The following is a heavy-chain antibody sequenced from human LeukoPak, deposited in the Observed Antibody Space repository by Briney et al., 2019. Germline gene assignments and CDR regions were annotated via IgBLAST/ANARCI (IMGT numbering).Heavy chain of an antibody. CDR2: IYYSGST. J-gene: IGHJ4*02. V-gene: IGHV4-39*07. CDR1: GGSISSSSYY. Sequence: SETLSLTCTVSGGSISSSSYYWGCIRQPPGKGLEWIGSIYYSGSTYYNPSIKRRATASVDPTKTQFSLELSSVTAADTAVYYCASGQSSGWYAFDYWGQGILLTVSS. D-gene: IGHD6-19*01. CDR3: ASGQSSGWYAFDY.